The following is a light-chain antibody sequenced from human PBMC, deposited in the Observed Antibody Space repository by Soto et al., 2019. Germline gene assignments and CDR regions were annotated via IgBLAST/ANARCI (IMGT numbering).Light chain of an antibody. CDR3: SSYTTVPSPQWV. V-gene: IGLV1-40*01. CDR2: GNT. CDR1: NTNIGAGYG. J-gene: IGLJ3*02. Sequence: QSVLTQPPSVSGAPGQTVSISCTGSNTNIGAGYGVHWYQQRPGTAPKLLIVGNTIRPSGVPDRFSASTSGTSASLAITGLQAEDEAHYYCSSYTTVPSPQWVFAGGTKVTVL.